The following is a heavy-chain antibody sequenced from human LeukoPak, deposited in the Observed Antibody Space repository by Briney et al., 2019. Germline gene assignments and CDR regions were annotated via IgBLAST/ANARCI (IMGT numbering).Heavy chain of an antibody. Sequence: GGSLRLSCAASGFTFSSYGMHWVRQAPGKGLEWVAVISYDRSNKYYADSVKGRFTISRDNSKNTLYLQMNSLRAEDTAVYYCAKDLSGWYNGFDYWGQGTLVTVSS. V-gene: IGHV3-30*18. D-gene: IGHD6-19*01. CDR1: GFTFSSYG. CDR3: AKDLSGWYNGFDY. CDR2: ISYDRSNK. J-gene: IGHJ4*02.